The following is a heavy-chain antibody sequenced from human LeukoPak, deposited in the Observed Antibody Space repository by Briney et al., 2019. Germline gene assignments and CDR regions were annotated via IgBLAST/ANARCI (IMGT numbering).Heavy chain of an antibody. CDR3: ATPAGYCSSTSCFSFDY. CDR1: GGTFSSYA. Sequence: SVKVSCKASGGTFSSYAISWVRQAPGQGLEWMGGIIPIFGTANYAQKFQGRVTITADESTSTAYMELSSLRSEDTAVYYCATPAGYCSSTSCFSFDYWGQGTLVTVSS. CDR2: IIPIFGTA. D-gene: IGHD2-2*01. J-gene: IGHJ4*02. V-gene: IGHV1-69*13.